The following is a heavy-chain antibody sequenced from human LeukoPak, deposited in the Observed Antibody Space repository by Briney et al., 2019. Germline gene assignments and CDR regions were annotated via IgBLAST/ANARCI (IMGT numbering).Heavy chain of an antibody. CDR2: TXYXTKLCN. Sequence: SXXXAXXGXXVXXNXXXWXXIRQAPSXGLEWLGRTXYXTKLCNDYAVSVKSRITINPDTSKNQFSLQLNSVTPEDTAVYYCARGMGYYDSSGYYYYYYGMDVWGQGTTVTVSS. V-gene: IGHV6-1*01. J-gene: IGHJ6*02. CDR1: GXXVXXNXXX. CDR3: ARGMGYYDSSGYYYYYYGMDV. D-gene: IGHD3-22*01.